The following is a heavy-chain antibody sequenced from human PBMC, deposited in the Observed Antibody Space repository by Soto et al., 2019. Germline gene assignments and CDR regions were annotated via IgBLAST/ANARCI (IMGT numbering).Heavy chain of an antibody. D-gene: IGHD3-16*01. CDR3: ARLRQGDLYDAFDL. Sequence: QVQLQESGPGLVKPSETLSLTCTVSGVSISSFYWSWIRQPPGKGLEWIGYIYYSGATNSNPSLKSRVTIAVDTSKNQFSLRLSSVTAADTAVYYCARLRQGDLYDAFDLWGQGTMVSVSS. V-gene: IGHV4-59*08. CDR1: GVSISSFY. J-gene: IGHJ3*01. CDR2: IYYSGAT.